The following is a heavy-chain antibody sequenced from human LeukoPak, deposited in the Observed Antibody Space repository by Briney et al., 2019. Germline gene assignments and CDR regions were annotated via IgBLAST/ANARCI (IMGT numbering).Heavy chain of an antibody. CDR1: GYTFTSYG. Sequence: ASVKVSCKASGYTFTSYGISWVRQAPGQGLEWMGWISAYNGNTNYAQKLQGRVTMTTDTSTSTAYMELRSLRSEDTAVYYCHGERYGMDVWGQGTTVTVSS. CDR3: HGERYGMDV. CDR2: ISAYNGNT. V-gene: IGHV1-18*01. D-gene: IGHD2-21*01. J-gene: IGHJ6*02.